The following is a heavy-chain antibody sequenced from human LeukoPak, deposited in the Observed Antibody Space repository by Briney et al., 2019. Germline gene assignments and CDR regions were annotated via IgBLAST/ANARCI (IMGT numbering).Heavy chain of an antibody. CDR2: ISSSSSYT. V-gene: IGHV3-11*06. CDR3: ARDVIAVAGWYYYGMDV. Sequence: GSLRLSCAASGFTFSDYYMSWIRQAPGKGLEWVSYISSSSSYTNYADSVKGRFTISRDNAKNSLYLQMNSLRAEDTAVYYCARDVIAVAGWYYYGMDVWGQGTTVTVSS. CDR1: GFTFSDYY. D-gene: IGHD6-19*01. J-gene: IGHJ6*02.